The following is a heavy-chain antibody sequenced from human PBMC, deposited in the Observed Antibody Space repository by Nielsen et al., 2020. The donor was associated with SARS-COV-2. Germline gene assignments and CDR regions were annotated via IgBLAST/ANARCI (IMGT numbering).Heavy chain of an antibody. D-gene: IGHD1-7*01. J-gene: IGHJ6*03. V-gene: IGHV3-48*02. CDR3: ARDQLELPAGYYYYMDV. CDR2: ISSSSSTI. CDR1: GFTFSSYS. Sequence: GESLKISCAASGFTFSSYSMNWVRQAPGKGLEWVSYISSSSSTIYYADSVKGRFTISRGNAKNSLYLQMNSLRDEDTAVYYCARDQLELPAGYYYYMDVWGKGTTVTVSS.